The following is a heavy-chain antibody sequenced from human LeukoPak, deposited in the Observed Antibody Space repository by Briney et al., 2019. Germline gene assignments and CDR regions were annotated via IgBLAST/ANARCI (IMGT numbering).Heavy chain of an antibody. D-gene: IGHD4-11*01. CDR3: ARSYSNPLVGMDV. Sequence: GGSQRLFCAASGFTVSSYDTTWVRQAPGKGLEWVSVMYSGGSTYYADSVKGRVGISRDNSQNTVFLQMNSVRVEDTAVYYCARSYSNPLVGMDVWAEGPAVTVSS. CDR2: MYSGGST. V-gene: IGHV3-66*01. J-gene: IGHJ6*01. CDR1: GFTVSSYD.